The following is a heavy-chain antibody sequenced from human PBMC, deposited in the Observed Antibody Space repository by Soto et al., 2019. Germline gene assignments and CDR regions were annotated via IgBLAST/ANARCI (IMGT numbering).Heavy chain of an antibody. CDR3: ARAYYDRSGYAVDP. Sequence: SETLSLTCTVSGGSISSSSYYWGWIRQPPGKGLEWIGSIYYSGSTYYNPSLKSRVTISVDTSKNQFSLKLSSVTAADTAVYYCARAYYDRSGYAVDPWGQGTLVTVSS. J-gene: IGHJ5*02. CDR2: IYYSGST. V-gene: IGHV4-39*01. CDR1: GGSISSSSYY. D-gene: IGHD3-22*01.